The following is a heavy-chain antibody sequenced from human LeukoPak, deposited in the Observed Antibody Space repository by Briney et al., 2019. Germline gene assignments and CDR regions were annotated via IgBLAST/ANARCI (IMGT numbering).Heavy chain of an antibody. CDR1: GGTFSSYA. J-gene: IGHJ4*02. CDR3: ARDRIAAAGTTAPHFDY. CDR2: IIPIFGTA. Sequence: SSVKVSCKASGGTFSSYAISWVRQAPGQGLEWMGRIIPIFGTANYAQKFQGRVTSTADKSTSTAYMELSSLKSDETAVYYCARDRIAAAGTTAPHFDYWGQGTLVTVSS. V-gene: IGHV1-69*06. D-gene: IGHD6-13*01.